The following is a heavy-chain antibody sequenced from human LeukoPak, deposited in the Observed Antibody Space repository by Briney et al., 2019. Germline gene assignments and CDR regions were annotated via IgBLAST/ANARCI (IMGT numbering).Heavy chain of an antibody. Sequence: HTGGSLRLSCAASGFTFSSYAMSWVRQAPGKGLEWVSAISGSGGSTYYADSVKGRFTISRDNSKNTLYLQMNSLRAEDTAVYYCARSPAYCGGDCYMPLRENTDEPFDYWGQGTLVTVSS. D-gene: IGHD2-21*02. CDR2: ISGSGGST. CDR1: GFTFSSYA. V-gene: IGHV3-23*01. CDR3: ARSPAYCGGDCYMPLRENTDEPFDY. J-gene: IGHJ4*02.